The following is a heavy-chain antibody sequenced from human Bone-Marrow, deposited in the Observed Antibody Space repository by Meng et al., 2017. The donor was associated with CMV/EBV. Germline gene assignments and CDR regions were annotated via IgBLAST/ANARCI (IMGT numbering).Heavy chain of an antibody. J-gene: IGHJ4*02. CDR1: GYSFTTYD. CDR3: ASFGDCGGDCFHDH. V-gene: IGHV1-8*01. D-gene: IGHD2-21*01. Sequence: KVSCKASGYSFTTYDINWVRQATGQGLEWMGWMNPDNGDTGYAQKFQGRVTMTRNTSISTAYMELSSLRSEDTAVYYCASFGDCGGDCFHDHWGQGTLVTVSS. CDR2: MNPDNGDT.